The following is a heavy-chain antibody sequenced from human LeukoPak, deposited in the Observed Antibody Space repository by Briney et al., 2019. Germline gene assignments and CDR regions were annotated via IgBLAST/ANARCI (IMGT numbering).Heavy chain of an antibody. Sequence: GASVKVSCKASGYTFTSYWIGWVRQMPGKGLEWMGIIYVGDSDTRYSPSFQGQVTISVDKSISTAYLQWTSLKASDTAMYYCARHTRYSSSSRVFDYWGQGTLVTVSS. CDR2: IYVGDSDT. D-gene: IGHD6-6*01. CDR3: ARHTRYSSSSRVFDY. CDR1: GYTFTSYW. J-gene: IGHJ4*02. V-gene: IGHV5-51*01.